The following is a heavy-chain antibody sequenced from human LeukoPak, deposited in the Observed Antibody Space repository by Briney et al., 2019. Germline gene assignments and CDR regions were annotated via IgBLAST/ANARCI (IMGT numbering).Heavy chain of an antibody. CDR3: ARPRDGYNYRADY. V-gene: IGHV5-51*01. Sequence: GESLKISCKVSGYSFTTYWIGWVRQMPGKGLEWMGIIYPGDSDTRYSPSFQGQVTISADKSISTAYLQWSSLKASDTAMYYCARPRDGYNYRADYWGQGTLVTVSS. CDR2: IYPGDSDT. CDR1: GYSFTTYW. J-gene: IGHJ4*02. D-gene: IGHD5-24*01.